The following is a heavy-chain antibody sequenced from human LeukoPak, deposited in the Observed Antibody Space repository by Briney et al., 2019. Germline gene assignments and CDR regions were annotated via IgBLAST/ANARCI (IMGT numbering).Heavy chain of an antibody. Sequence: AESLRLSYAPTGSTPSTYFTHPVRQHPGKRLHPVAVIPYDVTNKSYADPVRRRFTISQDKSKNTVYMQMNSLRAEDSAVYYCAKEADSSDHYFDYWGQGTLVTVSS. CDR3: AKEADSSDHYFDY. CDR1: GSTPSTYF. CDR2: IPYDVTNK. J-gene: IGHJ4*02. V-gene: IGHV3-30*18. D-gene: IGHD3-22*01.